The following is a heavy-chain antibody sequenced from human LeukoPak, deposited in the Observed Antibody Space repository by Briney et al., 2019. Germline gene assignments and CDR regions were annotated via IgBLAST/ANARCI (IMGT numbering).Heavy chain of an antibody. CDR1: GFTFSNYW. CDR3: ARAEGYGGELDS. V-gene: IGHV3-30*13. D-gene: IGHD4-23*01. J-gene: IGHJ4*02. Sequence: GGSLRLSCVASGFTFSNYWMSWVRQAPGKGLEWVAVIPYDGSNKYYADSVKGRFTISRENSKNRLYLQMNSLRAEDTAVYYCARAEGYGGELDSWGQGTLVTVSS. CDR2: IPYDGSNK.